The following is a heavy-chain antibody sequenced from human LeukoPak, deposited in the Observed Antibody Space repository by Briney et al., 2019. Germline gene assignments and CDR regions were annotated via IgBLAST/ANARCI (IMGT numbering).Heavy chain of an antibody. CDR1: GFTFSNYE. J-gene: IGHJ4*02. CDR3: ARGSGWSDY. Sequence: GGSLRLSCAAPGFTFSNYEMNWVRQVPGKGLEWVSYISSSGSTIYYADSVKGRFTISRDNAKNSLYLQMNTLRAEDTAIYYCARGSGWSDYWGQGTLVTVSS. CDR2: ISSSGSTI. V-gene: IGHV3-48*03. D-gene: IGHD6-19*01.